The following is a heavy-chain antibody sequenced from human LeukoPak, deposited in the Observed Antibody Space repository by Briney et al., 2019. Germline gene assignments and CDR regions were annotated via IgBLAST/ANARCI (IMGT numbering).Heavy chain of an antibody. V-gene: IGHV3-30*18. CDR1: GFTFSSYG. CDR2: ISYDGSNK. Sequence: GGSLRLSCAASGFTFSSYGMHRVRQAPGKGLEWVAVISYDGSNKYYADSVKGRFTISRDNSKNTLYLQMNSLRAEDTAVYYCAKDFDYYDSSGYYPDYWGQGTLVTVSS. D-gene: IGHD3-22*01. CDR3: AKDFDYYDSSGYYPDY. J-gene: IGHJ4*02.